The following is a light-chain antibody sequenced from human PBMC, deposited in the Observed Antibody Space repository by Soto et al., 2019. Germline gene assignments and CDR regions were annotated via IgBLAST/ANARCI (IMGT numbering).Light chain of an antibody. J-gene: IGLJ3*02. CDR3: SSYTSSSTFWV. Sequence: QSALTQPASVSGSPGQSITISCTGTSSDIGTYDYVSWYQQHPGKAPKLIIYEVSNRPSGVSNRFSGSKSGNTASLTISGLQAEDEADYYCSSYTSSSTFWVFGGGTKLTVL. V-gene: IGLV2-14*01. CDR2: EVS. CDR1: SSDIGTYDY.